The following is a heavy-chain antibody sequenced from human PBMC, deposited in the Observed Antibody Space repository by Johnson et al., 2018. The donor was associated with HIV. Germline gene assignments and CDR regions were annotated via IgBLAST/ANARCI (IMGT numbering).Heavy chain of an antibody. Sequence: MQLVESGGGLVQPGGSLRLSCAASGFTFDDYGMSWVRQAPGKGLEWVSVIYSGGSTYYADSVKGRFTISRDNSKNTLYLQMNSLRVEDTAVYYCARGPKNPGLDAFDIWGQGTVVTVSS. CDR1: GFTFDDYG. CDR2: IYSGGST. V-gene: IGHV3-66*01. J-gene: IGHJ3*02. CDR3: ARGPKNPGLDAFDI. D-gene: IGHD1-14*01.